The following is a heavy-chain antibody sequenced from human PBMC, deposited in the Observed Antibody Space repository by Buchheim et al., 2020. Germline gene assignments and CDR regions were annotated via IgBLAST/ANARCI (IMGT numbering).Heavy chain of an antibody. CDR1: GFTFSSYG. Sequence: QVQLVESGGGVVQPGRSLRLSCAASGFTFSSYGMHWVRQAPGKGLEWVAVISYDGSNKYYADSVKGRFTISRDNSKNTLYLQMNSLRAEDTAVYYCAKDIVATSYYYGMDVWGQGTT. CDR3: AKDIVATSYYYGMDV. CDR2: ISYDGSNK. J-gene: IGHJ6*02. V-gene: IGHV3-30*18. D-gene: IGHD5-12*01.